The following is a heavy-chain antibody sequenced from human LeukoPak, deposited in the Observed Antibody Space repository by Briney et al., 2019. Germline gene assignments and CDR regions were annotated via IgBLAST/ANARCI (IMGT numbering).Heavy chain of an antibody. J-gene: IGHJ4*02. CDR3: AKWHERLLAFDS. CDR2: IHHTGKN. D-gene: IGHD1-1*01. CDR1: GDSITSYY. Sequence: SETLSFTCTVSGDSITSYYWNWVRQSPEKGLEWIGYIHHTGKNYYNPSLKSRITMSVDTSKSQFFLKLSSVTAADTAVYYCAKWHERLLAFDSWGQGTLVTVSS. V-gene: IGHV4-59*01.